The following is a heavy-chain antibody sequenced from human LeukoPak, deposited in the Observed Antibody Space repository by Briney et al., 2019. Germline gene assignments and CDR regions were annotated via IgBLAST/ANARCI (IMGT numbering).Heavy chain of an antibody. CDR2: VYYSGST. Sequence: SETLSLTCTVSGGSINSYYWTRIRQPPGKGLELIGHVYYSGSTYYSPSLKSRVTISVDTSKNQFSLKLSSVTAADTAVYYCARVTVSGSYYYPFPYWGQGTLVTVSS. CDR1: GGSINSYY. D-gene: IGHD3-10*01. J-gene: IGHJ4*02. V-gene: IGHV4-59*01. CDR3: ARVTVSGSYYYPFPY.